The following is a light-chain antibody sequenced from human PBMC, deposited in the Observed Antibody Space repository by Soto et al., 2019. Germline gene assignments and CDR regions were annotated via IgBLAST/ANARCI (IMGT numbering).Light chain of an antibody. V-gene: IGKV3-20*01. Sequence: EIVLTQSPGTLSLSPGERATLSCRASQSVSNNYLAWYQQKPGQAPRLLIYDASSRATGIPDRFSGSGSGTDFTLTISRLEPEDFAVYYCQQYGNSPITLGQGTRLEI. CDR2: DAS. J-gene: IGKJ5*01. CDR1: QSVSNNY. CDR3: QQYGNSPIT.